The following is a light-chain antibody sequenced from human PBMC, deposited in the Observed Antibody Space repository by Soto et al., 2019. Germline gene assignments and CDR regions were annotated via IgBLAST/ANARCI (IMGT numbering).Light chain of an antibody. Sequence: EIVLTQSPATLSLSPGERATLSCRASQSVYSYLAWYQQKPGQSPRLLIHGATNRATGIPARFSGSGSGTDFTLTIGSLEPEDFAVYYCQHRSKWPYTFGPGTKVDIK. CDR3: QHRSKWPYT. V-gene: IGKV3-11*01. CDR2: GAT. J-gene: IGKJ3*01. CDR1: QSVYSY.